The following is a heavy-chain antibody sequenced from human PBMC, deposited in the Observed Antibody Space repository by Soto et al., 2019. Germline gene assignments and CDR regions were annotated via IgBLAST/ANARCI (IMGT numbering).Heavy chain of an antibody. CDR3: TRAANYRDHSAYYDVFDI. V-gene: IGHV3-7*05. J-gene: IGHJ3*02. D-gene: IGHD3-16*01. CDR1: GFSFGSYW. Sequence: ESVGGLVQPGGSLRLSCGASGFSFGSYWLAWVRQAPGKGLEWVANIRKDGSQEHYADSVRGRFSVSRDNAKDSLYLQMNSLRLEDTAVYYCTRAANYRDHSAYYDVFDIWGQGTMVTVSS. CDR2: IRKDGSQE.